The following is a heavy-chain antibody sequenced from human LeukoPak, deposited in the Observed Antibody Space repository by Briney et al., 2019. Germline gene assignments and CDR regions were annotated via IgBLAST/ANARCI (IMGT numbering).Heavy chain of an antibody. CDR3: ASQAYCGGDCYSDFDY. J-gene: IGHJ4*02. CDR2: IYYSGST. Sequence: NSSETLSLTCTVSGGSISSSSYYWGWIRQPPGKGLEWIGSIYYSGSTYYNPSLKSRVTISVDTSKNQFSLKLSSVTAADTAVYYCASQAYCGGDCYSDFDYWGQGTLVTVSS. D-gene: IGHD2-21*02. V-gene: IGHV4-39*07. CDR1: GGSISSSSYY.